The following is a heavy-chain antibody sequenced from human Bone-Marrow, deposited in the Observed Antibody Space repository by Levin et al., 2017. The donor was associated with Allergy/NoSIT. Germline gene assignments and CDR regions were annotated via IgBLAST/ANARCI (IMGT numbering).Heavy chain of an antibody. CDR3: ATTASKKPRRFCGADCHSGLDY. J-gene: IGHJ4*02. V-gene: IGHV3-30*03. CDR1: GLTFTSYG. Sequence: PGGSLRLSCAASGLTFTSYGMHWVRQAPGKGLEWVAVILYDGINKYYADSVRGRFTISKDNSKNMLYLQMNSLRPDDTAMYYCATTASKKPRRFCGADCHSGLDYWGQGTLVTVSS. CDR2: ILYDGINK. D-gene: IGHD2-21*01.